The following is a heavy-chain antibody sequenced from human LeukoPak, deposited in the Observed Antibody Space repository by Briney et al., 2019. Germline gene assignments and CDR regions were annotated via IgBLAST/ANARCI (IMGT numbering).Heavy chain of an antibody. J-gene: IGHJ4*02. D-gene: IGHD2-2*03. CDR2: ITPSGGT. Sequence: ASGKVSCKASGYTFTSYVIHWVRQAPGQGLEWMGWITPSGGTNYPQKFQGRVAITRDTSITTAYMDLSRLTSDDTAVYYCARDRYGHGFAHCDHWGEKPVVTVSS. CDR3: ARDRYGHGFAHCDH. V-gene: IGHV1-2*02. CDR1: GYTFTSYV.